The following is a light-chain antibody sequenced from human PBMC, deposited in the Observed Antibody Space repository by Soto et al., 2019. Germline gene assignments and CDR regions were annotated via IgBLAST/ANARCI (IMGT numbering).Light chain of an antibody. CDR2: KVS. CDR3: TSPTPGSLYV. CDR1: SSDLAIYNY. Sequence: QSALTQPASVSGSPGQSITISCTGTSSDLAIYNYVSWYQQYPGRVPKLLIYKVSNRPSGVSNRFSGSKSGNTASLTISGLQAEDEADYFCTSPTPGSLYVFGTGTKVTVL. J-gene: IGLJ1*01. V-gene: IGLV2-14*01.